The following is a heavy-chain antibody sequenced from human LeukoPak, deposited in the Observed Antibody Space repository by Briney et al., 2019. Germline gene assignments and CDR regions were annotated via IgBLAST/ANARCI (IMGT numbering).Heavy chain of an antibody. Sequence: GGSLRLSCAASGFTFSSYWMSWVRQAPGKGLEWVANIKQDGSEKYYVDSVKGRFTISRGNAKNSLYLQMNSLRAEDTAVYYCARDLYCGGDCYSPNWFDPWGQGTLVTVSS. CDR2: IKQDGSEK. CDR3: ARDLYCGGDCYSPNWFDP. CDR1: GFTFSSYW. J-gene: IGHJ5*02. V-gene: IGHV3-7*01. D-gene: IGHD2-21*02.